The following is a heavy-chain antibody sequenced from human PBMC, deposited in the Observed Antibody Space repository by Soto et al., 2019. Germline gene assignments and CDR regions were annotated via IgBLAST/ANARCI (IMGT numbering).Heavy chain of an antibody. CDR2: VSFRGDI. V-gene: IGHV3-21*01. D-gene: IGHD2-2*01. Sequence: GGSLRLSCTASGFMFSSYTMNWVRQAPGKGLEWVSSVSFRGDIYYADSLEGRFTISRDDAKNSLYLQMNSLRAEDTAVYYCARGCSSASCYYYWGPGTLVTVAS. CDR1: GFMFSSYT. CDR3: ARGCSSASCYYY. J-gene: IGHJ4*02.